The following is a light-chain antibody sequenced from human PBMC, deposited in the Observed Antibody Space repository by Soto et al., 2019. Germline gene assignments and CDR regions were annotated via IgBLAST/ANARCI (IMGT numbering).Light chain of an antibody. CDR2: EVS. Sequence: QSVLTQPPSASGSPGQSVTISCTGTSSDVGDYNYVSWYQQHPGKAPKLMIYEVSKRPSGVPDRFSGSKSANTASLTVSGLQAEDEADYYCSSYAGFNNFYVFGTGTKVPVL. V-gene: IGLV2-8*01. J-gene: IGLJ1*01. CDR1: SSDVGDYNY. CDR3: SSYAGFNNFYV.